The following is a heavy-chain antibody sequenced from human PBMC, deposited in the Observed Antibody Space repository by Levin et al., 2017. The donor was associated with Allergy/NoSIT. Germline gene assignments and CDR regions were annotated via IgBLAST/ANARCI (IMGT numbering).Heavy chain of an antibody. CDR3: ASDGSYDTLDI. V-gene: IGHV3-21*01. CDR1: GFTFSGYT. CDR2: ISSSSTYI. Sequence: GESLKISCAASGFTFSGYTLNWVRQAPGNGLEWVSSISSSSTYIYYADSLKGRFTISRDDAKNSLSLQMNSLRVEDTAVYYCASDGSYDTLDIWGQGTMVTVSS. D-gene: IGHD6-6*01. J-gene: IGHJ3*02.